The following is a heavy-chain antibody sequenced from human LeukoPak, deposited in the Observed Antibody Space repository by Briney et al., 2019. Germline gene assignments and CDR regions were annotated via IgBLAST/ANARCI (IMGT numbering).Heavy chain of an antibody. J-gene: IGHJ4*02. Sequence: GGPLRLSCVASGFIFRNYAMHWVRQAPGKGLEWVAVGSHDGRNKIYGDSVKGRFTISRDNSKNTVYLQMDNLRPEDTAVYYCAKDRDSSTRSFFDFWGQGTLVTVSS. CDR3: AKDRDSSTRSFFDF. V-gene: IGHV3-30*18. CDR2: GSHDGRNK. CDR1: GFIFRNYA. D-gene: IGHD6-13*01.